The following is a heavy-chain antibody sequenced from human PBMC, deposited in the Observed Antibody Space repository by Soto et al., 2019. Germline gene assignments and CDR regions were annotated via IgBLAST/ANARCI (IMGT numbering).Heavy chain of an antibody. CDR2: IYNTDNS. CDR3: AREVPVADTGYYDY. D-gene: IGHD6-19*01. CDR1: GGSISSSF. Sequence: SETLSRTCTVSGGSISSSFWTWFRQPAGKGLEWIGRIYNTDNSNYNPSLKSRATMSVDTSKNQFSLNLRSVTAAETAVYYCAREVPVADTGYYDYWGQGILVT. J-gene: IGHJ4*02. V-gene: IGHV4-4*07.